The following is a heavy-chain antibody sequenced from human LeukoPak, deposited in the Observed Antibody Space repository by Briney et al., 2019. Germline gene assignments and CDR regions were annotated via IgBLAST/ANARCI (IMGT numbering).Heavy chain of an antibody. J-gene: IGHJ5*02. V-gene: IGHV1-69*13. CDR3: ARSSAAAGNWFDP. D-gene: IGHD6-13*01. CDR2: IIPTFGTA. CDR1: GGTFSSYA. Sequence: GASVKVSCKASGGTFSSYAISWVRQAPGQGLEWMGGIIPTFGTANYAQKFQGRVTITADESTSTAYMELSSLRSEDTAVYYCARSSAAAGNWFDPWGQGTLVTVSS.